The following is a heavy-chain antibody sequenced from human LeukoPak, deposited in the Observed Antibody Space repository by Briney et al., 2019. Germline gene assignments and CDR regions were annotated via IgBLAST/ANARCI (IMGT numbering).Heavy chain of an antibody. V-gene: IGHV4-61*02. Sequence: PSQTLSLTCTVSGGSISSGSYYWSWIRQPAGKGLEWIGRIYTSGSTNYNPSLKSRVTISVDTSKNQFSLKLSSVTAADTAVYYCARGGGIYSGYHAFDIWGQGTMVTVSS. CDR2: IYTSGST. CDR1: GGSISSGSYY. CDR3: ARGGGIYSGYHAFDI. J-gene: IGHJ3*02. D-gene: IGHD5-12*01.